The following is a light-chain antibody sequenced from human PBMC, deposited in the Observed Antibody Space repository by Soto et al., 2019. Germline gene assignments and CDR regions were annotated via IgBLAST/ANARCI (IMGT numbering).Light chain of an antibody. J-gene: IGKJ4*01. CDR2: GAS. Sequence: EIVLTQSPGTLSLSPGERATLSCWASQSVTSSYLAWYQQKPGQAPRLLIYGASSRATGIPDRFSGSGSGTDFTLTISSLEPEDFAVYYCQQRSNWPLTFGGGTKVDIK. CDR1: QSVTSSY. CDR3: QQRSNWPLT. V-gene: IGKV3D-20*02.